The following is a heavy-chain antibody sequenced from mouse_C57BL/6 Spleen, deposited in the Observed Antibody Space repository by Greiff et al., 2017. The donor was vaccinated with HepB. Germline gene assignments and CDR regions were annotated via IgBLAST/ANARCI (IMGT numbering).Heavy chain of an antibody. V-gene: IGHV2-4*01. CDR3: AKSDYGSSHWYFDV. D-gene: IGHD1-1*01. J-gene: IGHJ1*03. Sequence: QVQLQQSGPGLVQPSQSLSITCTVSGFSLTSYGVHWVRQPPGKGLEWLGVIWSGGSTDYNAAFISRLSISKDNAKSQVFFKMNSLQADDTAIYYCAKSDYGSSHWYFDVWGTGTTVTVSS. CDR2: IWSGGST. CDR1: GFSLTSYG.